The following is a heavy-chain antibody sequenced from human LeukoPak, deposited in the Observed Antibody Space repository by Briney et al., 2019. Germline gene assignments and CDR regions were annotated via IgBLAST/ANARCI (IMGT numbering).Heavy chain of an antibody. Sequence: PGGSLRLSCAASGFTFSSYAMSWVRQAPGKGLDWVSTISSTGDSTYYADPVKGRFTVSRDNSKNTLYLQMNSLRAEDTAVYYCAKRAKVGGISLYYFDYWGRGTLVTVSS. CDR2: ISSTGDST. J-gene: IGHJ4*02. CDR3: AKRAKVGGISLYYFDY. V-gene: IGHV3-23*01. D-gene: IGHD1-26*01. CDR1: GFTFSSYA.